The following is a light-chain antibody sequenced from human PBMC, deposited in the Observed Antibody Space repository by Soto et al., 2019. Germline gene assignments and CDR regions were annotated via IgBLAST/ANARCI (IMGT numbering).Light chain of an antibody. V-gene: IGKV3-11*01. Sequence: EIVLTQSPATLSLSPGERATLSCRASQSVSTSLAWYQQKPGQAPRLLIHDASNRASGIPARLSGSGSVSDITLTISSVESEDFAVYYCQHRFNWPHTVGGGTQVEIK. CDR2: DAS. CDR3: QHRFNWPHT. J-gene: IGKJ4*01. CDR1: QSVSTS.